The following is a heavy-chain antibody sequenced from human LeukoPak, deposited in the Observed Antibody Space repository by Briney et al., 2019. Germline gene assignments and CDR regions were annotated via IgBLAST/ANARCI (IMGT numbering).Heavy chain of an antibody. V-gene: IGHV3-64*02. CDR1: GITFSNHA. J-gene: IGHJ6*04. Sequence: PGGSLRLSCQASGITFSNHALDWVRQAPGKGLEYVAAINPNGGSTSYVDSVEGRFIISRDNSRNTLYLQMGDLRVDDTAVYYCATSGSYYTPVWGKGTTVIVSS. CDR3: ATSGSYYTPV. D-gene: IGHD1-26*01. CDR2: INPNGGST.